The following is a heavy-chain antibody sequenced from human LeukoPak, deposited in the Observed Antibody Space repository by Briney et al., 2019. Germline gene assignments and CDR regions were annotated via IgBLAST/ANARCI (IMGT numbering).Heavy chain of an antibody. CDR2: ISYDGSNK. CDR1: GFTFSSYA. J-gene: IGHJ4*02. D-gene: IGHD3-3*01. Sequence: PGGSLRLSCAASGFTFSSYAMHWVRQAPGKGLEWVAVISYDGSNKYYADSVKGRFTISRDNSKNTLYLQVNSLRAEDTAVYYCARDPSDFWTPAFDYWGQGTLVTVSS. V-gene: IGHV3-30-3*01. CDR3: ARDPSDFWTPAFDY.